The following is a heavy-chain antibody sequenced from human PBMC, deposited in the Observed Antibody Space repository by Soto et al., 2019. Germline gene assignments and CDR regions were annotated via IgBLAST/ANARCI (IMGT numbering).Heavy chain of an antibody. CDR2: ISEDGSKK. J-gene: IGHJ4*02. Sequence: QVQLVESGGGVVQPGRSLRLSCAASGFNFNNYAMHWVRQAPGKGLEWVTLISEDGSKKYFADSVKGRFTVSRDNSKNTLFLQMNSLKTEDTAVYYCAKSAHPATVTLYYFDSWGQGTLVTVSS. CDR1: GFNFNNYA. V-gene: IGHV3-30*18. D-gene: IGHD4-17*01. CDR3: AKSAHPATVTLYYFDS.